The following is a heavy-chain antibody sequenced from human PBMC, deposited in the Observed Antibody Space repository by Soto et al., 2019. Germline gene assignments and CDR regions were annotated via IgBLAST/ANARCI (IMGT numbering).Heavy chain of an antibody. D-gene: IGHD6-19*01. CDR3: ARAVAVPADFDY. CDR1: GYTFTGYA. Sequence: QVQLVQSGAEEKKPGASVKVSCKASGYTFTGYAMHRVRQAPGQRLEWMGWINAGNGNTKYSQKFQGRVTITRDTSASTAYMELSSLRSEDTALYYCARAVAVPADFDYWGQGTLVTVSS. J-gene: IGHJ4*02. V-gene: IGHV1-3*05. CDR2: INAGNGNT.